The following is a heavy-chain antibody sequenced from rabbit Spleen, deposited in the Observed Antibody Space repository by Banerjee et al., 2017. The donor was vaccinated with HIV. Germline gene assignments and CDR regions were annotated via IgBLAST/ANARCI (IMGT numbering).Heavy chain of an antibody. CDR1: GFDFSRTG. V-gene: IGHV1S47*01. Sequence: QEQLVESGGGLVQPGGSLKLSCKASGFDFSRTGVSWVRQAPGKGLEWIGYIDPIFHVTTYASWVNGRFSISRENTQNTVSLQMNSLTAADTATYFCVREVAARFNLWGPGTLVTVS. J-gene: IGHJ4*01. D-gene: IGHD4-1*01. CDR2: IDPIFHVT. CDR3: VREVAARFNL.